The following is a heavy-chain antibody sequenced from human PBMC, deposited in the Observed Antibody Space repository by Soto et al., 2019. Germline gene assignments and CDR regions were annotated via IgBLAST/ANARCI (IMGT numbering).Heavy chain of an antibody. V-gene: IGHV4-59*12. D-gene: IGHD1-26*01. J-gene: IGHJ3*02. CDR1: GGSISDYY. CDR3: ARTVGRGAFDI. CDR2: FSYGGGT. Sequence: SETLSLTCTVSGGSISDYYWSWIRQPPGKGLEWIGYFSYGGGTNNSPSLKSRATISGDTSKNQLSLNLSSVTAADTAVYYCARTVGRGAFDIRGQGTMVTVSS.